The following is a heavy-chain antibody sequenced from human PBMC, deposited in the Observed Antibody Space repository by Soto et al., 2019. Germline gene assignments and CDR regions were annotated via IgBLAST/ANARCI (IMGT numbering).Heavy chain of an antibody. CDR2: IWYDGSNK. Sequence: QVQLVESGGGVVQPGRSLRLSCAASGFTFSSYGMHWVRQARGKGLEWVAVIWYDGSNKYYADSVKGRFTISRDNSEDTLYLQMNSLRAEDTAVYYCARDQVDPWYFDLWGRGTLVTVSS. CDR1: GFTFSSYG. J-gene: IGHJ2*01. D-gene: IGHD2-2*01. CDR3: ARDQVDPWYFDL. V-gene: IGHV3-33*01.